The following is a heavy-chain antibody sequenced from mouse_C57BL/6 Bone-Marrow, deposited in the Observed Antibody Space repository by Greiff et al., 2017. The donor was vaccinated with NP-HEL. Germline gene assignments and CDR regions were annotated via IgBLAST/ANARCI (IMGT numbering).Heavy chain of an antibody. J-gene: IGHJ2*01. V-gene: IGHV14-4*01. D-gene: IGHD3-2*02. CDR3: TLDSSGYHFDY. Sequence: EVQLQQSGAELVRPGASVTLSCTASGFNIKDDYMHWVKQRPEPGLEWIGWIDPENGDTEYASKFQGKATITADTSSNTAYLQLSSLTSEDTAVYYCTLDSSGYHFDYRGQGTTLTVSS. CDR1: GFNIKDDY. CDR2: IDPENGDT.